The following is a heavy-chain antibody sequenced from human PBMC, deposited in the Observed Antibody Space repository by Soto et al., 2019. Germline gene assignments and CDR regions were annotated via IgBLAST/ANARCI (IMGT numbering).Heavy chain of an antibody. CDR1: GYIFTDFG. CDR2: IISVNDKT. CDR3: ARDTGDGTFDF. D-gene: IGHD7-27*01. V-gene: IGHV1-3*01. Sequence: ASVKVSCKASGYIFTDFGIHWMRQAPGQRLEWLGWIISVNDKTLYSPKFQGRLAISRDTSASTAYMELTSLRSEDTAVYYCARDTGDGTFDFWGQGTLVTVSS. J-gene: IGHJ4*02.